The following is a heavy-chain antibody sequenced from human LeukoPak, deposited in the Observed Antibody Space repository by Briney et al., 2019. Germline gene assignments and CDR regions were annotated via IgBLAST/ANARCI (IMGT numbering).Heavy chain of an antibody. CDR2: IYHSGST. J-gene: IGHJ4*02. Sequence: SGTLSLTCAVSGGSISSSNWWSWVRQPPGKGLEWIGEIYHSGSTNYNPSLKSRVTISVDKSKNQFSLKLSSVTAADTAVYYCARGYLRVVGATGGRYFDYWGQGTLVTVSS. D-gene: IGHD1-26*01. V-gene: IGHV4-4*02. CDR3: ARGYLRVVGATGGRYFDY. CDR1: GGSISSSNW.